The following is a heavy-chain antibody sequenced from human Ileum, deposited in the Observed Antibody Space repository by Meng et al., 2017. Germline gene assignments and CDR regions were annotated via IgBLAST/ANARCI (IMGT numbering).Heavy chain of an antibody. D-gene: IGHD6-19*01. J-gene: IGHJ4*02. CDR2: IYYSGNT. V-gene: IGHV4-59*02. CDR3: ARDRRDSSGWFYFDY. Sequence: GQLQGLGPGLGGPSETLSPPCTASVGSVSSSWSWIRQPPGKGLEWIGHIYYSGNTNYNPSLKSRVTISVDTSKNQFSLKLSSVTAADTAVYFCARDRRDSSGWFYFDYWAQGTLVTVSS. CDR1: VGSVSSS.